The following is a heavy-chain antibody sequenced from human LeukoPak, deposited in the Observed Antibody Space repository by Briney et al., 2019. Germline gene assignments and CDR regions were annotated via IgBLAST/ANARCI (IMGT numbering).Heavy chain of an antibody. J-gene: IGHJ3*02. CDR2: ISYDGSNK. Sequence: PGRSLRLSCAASGFTFSSYAMHWVRQAPGKGLEWVAVISYDGSNKYYADSVKGRFTISRDNSKNTLYLQMNSLRAEDTAVYYCARDLGSSGWNDAFDIWGQGTMVTVSS. CDR1: GFTFSSYA. D-gene: IGHD6-19*01. CDR3: ARDLGSSGWNDAFDI. V-gene: IGHV3-30-3*01.